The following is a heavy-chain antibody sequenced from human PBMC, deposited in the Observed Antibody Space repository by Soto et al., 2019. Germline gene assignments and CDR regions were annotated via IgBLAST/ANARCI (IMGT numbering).Heavy chain of an antibody. D-gene: IGHD6-25*01. J-gene: IGHJ4*02. Sequence: SENLSLTCTVSGDSIGNSHWSWIRQPPGKGLEWIGLTFSRGSATYNPSLKSRVTISVDTSKNQLSLKLTSVTAADTAVDFGVWHRPRTPAALEIHFDFRGKGT. V-gene: IGHV4-4*09. CDR1: GDSIGNSH. CDR2: TFSRGSA. CDR3: VWHRPRTPAALEIHFDF.